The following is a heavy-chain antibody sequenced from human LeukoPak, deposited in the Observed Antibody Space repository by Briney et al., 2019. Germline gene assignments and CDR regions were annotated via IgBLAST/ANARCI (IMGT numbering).Heavy chain of an antibody. J-gene: IGHJ4*02. CDR2: ISYSGST. D-gene: IGHD2-15*01. V-gene: IGHV4-59*01. CDR1: GGSISSYY. CDR3: ARVSRGGLYYFDH. Sequence: SETLSLTCTVSGGSISSYYWSWIRQPPGKGLDWIGYISYSGSTNYNPSLKSRVTISVDTSKNQFSLSLSSVTAADTATYYCARVSRGGLYYFDHWGQGTLVTISS.